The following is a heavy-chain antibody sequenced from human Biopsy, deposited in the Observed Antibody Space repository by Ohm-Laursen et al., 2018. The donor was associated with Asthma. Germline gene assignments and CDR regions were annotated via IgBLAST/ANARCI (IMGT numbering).Heavy chain of an antibody. CDR1: GYTFIGYH. CDR3: ARVAYYGGNGFDY. D-gene: IGHD4-23*01. CDR2: INPNSGGT. V-gene: IGHV1-2*06. Sequence: ASVKASCKASGYTFIGYHIHWVRQAPGQGLEWMGRINPNSGGTNYAQKFQGRVTMTSDTSISTAYMELSRLRPDDTALYYCARVAYYGGNGFDYWGQGTLVTVSS. J-gene: IGHJ4*02.